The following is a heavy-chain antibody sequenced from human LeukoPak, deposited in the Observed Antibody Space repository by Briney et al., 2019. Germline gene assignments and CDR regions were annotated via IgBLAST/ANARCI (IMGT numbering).Heavy chain of an antibody. CDR2: INHSGST. J-gene: IGHJ4*02. CDR3: ARGRRGTDYYGSGSLDY. Sequence: SETLSLTCAVYGGSFSGYYWSWVRQPPGKGLEWIGEINHSGSTNYDPSLKSRVTISVDTSKNQFSLKLSSVTAADTAVYYCARGRRGTDYYGSGSLDYWGQGTLVTVSS. V-gene: IGHV4-34*01. D-gene: IGHD3-10*01. CDR1: GGSFSGYY.